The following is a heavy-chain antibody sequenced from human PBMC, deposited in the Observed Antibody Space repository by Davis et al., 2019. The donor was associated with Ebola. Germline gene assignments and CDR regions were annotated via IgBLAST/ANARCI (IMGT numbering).Heavy chain of an antibody. CDR1: GFTFSSYA. J-gene: IGHJ4*02. D-gene: IGHD1-14*01. Sequence: GGSLRLSCAASGFTFSSYAMHWVRQAPGKELEWVAVISYDGSNKYYADSVKGRFTISRDNSKNTLYLQMNSLRAEDTAVYYCARRTPGPDYWGQGTLVTVSS. CDR2: ISYDGSNK. V-gene: IGHV3-30-3*01. CDR3: ARRTPGPDY.